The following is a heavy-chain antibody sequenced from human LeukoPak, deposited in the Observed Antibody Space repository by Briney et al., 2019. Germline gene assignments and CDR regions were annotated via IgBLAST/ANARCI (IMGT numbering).Heavy chain of an antibody. CDR2: IDPNSGGT. J-gene: IGHJ5*02. CDR3: ASFEVGA. CDR1: GYTFTSYG. V-gene: IGHV1-2*02. D-gene: IGHD3-10*01. Sequence: ASVKVSCKASGYTFTSYGISWVRQAPGQGLEWMGWIDPNSGGTNSPRKFQDRVTMTRDTSISTAYMELSRLRSDDTAVYYCASFEVGAWGQGTLVAVSS.